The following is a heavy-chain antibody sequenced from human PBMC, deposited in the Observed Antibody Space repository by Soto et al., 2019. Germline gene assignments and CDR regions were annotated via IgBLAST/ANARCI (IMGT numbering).Heavy chain of an antibody. J-gene: IGHJ5*02. CDR2: IRSKANSYAT. Sequence: EVQLVESGGGLVQPGGSLKLSCAASGFTFSGSAMHWVRQASEKGLEWVGRIRSKANSYATAYAASVKGRFTISRDDSKNTAYLQMNSLKTEDTAVYYCTRPESAWGQGTLVTVSS. CDR1: GFTFSGSA. V-gene: IGHV3-73*02. CDR3: TRPESA.